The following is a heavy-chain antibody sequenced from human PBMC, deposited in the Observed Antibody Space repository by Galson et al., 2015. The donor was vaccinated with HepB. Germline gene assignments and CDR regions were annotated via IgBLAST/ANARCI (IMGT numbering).Heavy chain of an antibody. CDR3: ARGRGGYQLPDNWFDP. CDR1: GYTFTSYG. CDR2: ISAYNGNT. D-gene: IGHD2-2*01. J-gene: IGHJ5*02. Sequence: SVKVSCKASGYTFTSYGISWVRQAPGQGLEWMGWISAYNGNTNYAQKLQGRVTMTTDTSTSTAYMELRSLRSDDTAVYYCARGRGGYQLPDNWFDPWGQGTLVTVSS. V-gene: IGHV1-18*01.